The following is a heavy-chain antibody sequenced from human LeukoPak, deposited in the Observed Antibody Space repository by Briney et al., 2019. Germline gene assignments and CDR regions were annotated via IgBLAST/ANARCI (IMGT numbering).Heavy chain of an antibody. D-gene: IGHD4-23*01. V-gene: IGHV4-59*01. CDR2: ISHSGTT. CDR3: ARAPVYGTNSRGAFEI. CDR1: GGSISSYY. Sequence: PSETLSLTCTVSGGSISSYYWSWMRQSPGTGLEWIGYISHSGTTYYNPSLKSRLTISLDTSKNSFSLNLSSVTAADTAVYYCARAPVYGTNSRGAFEIWGQGTMVTVSS. J-gene: IGHJ3*02.